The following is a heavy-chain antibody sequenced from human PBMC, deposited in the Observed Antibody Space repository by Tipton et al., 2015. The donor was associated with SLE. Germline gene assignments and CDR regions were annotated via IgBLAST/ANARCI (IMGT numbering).Heavy chain of an antibody. J-gene: IGHJ4*02. CDR1: GFTFSSYG. CDR3: AKDPGGYSSSSNYFDY. D-gene: IGHD6-6*01. CDR2: IRYDGSNK. Sequence: SLRLSCAASGFTFSSYGMHWVRQAPGKGLVWVAFIRYDGSNKYYADSVKGRFTISRDNSKNTLYLQMNSLRAEDTAVYYCAKDPGGYSSSSNYFDYGGQGTLLTVSS. V-gene: IGHV3-30*02.